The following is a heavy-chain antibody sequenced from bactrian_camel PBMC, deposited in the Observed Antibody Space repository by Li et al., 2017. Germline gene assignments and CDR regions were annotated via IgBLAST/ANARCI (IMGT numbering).Heavy chain of an antibody. CDR1: GFTFSSYD. J-gene: IGHJ4*01. CDR3: SRGWAINPSV. Sequence: QLVESGGGLVQSGGSLRLSCAASGFTFSSYDMSWVRQAPGKGLKWVSAINSGGGSTYYADSVKGRFTISRDNAKNTLYLQLNSLKTDDTAMYYCSRGWAINPSVRGQGTQVTV. D-gene: IGHD3*01. CDR2: INSGGGST. V-gene: IGHV3S40*01.